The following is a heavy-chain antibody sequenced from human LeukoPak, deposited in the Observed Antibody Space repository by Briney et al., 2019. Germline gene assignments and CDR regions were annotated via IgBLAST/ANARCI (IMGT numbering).Heavy chain of an antibody. CDR1: GGSISSYY. CDR2: IYYSGST. CDR3: AREGIAAAGIIDY. D-gene: IGHD6-13*01. V-gene: IGHV4-59*01. J-gene: IGHJ4*02. Sequence: PSETLSLTCTVSGGSISSYYWSWIRQPPGKGLEWIGYIYYSGSTNYNPSLKSRVTISVDTSKNQFSLKLSSVTAPDTAVYYCAREGIAAAGIIDYWGQGTLVTVSS.